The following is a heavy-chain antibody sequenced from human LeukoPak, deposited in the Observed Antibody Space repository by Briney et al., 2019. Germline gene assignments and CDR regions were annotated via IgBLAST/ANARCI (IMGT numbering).Heavy chain of an antibody. CDR3: ARAQGYDSPYYFDY. V-gene: IGHV1-46*01. J-gene: IGHJ4*02. CDR1: GYTFTSYY. D-gene: IGHD3-22*01. CDR2: INPGGAFI. Sequence: GASVKVSCKASGYTFTSYYIHWVRQAPGQGLEWMGIINPGGAFISYAQKFQGRVTITADESTSTAYMELSSLRSEDTAVYYCARAQGYDSPYYFDYWGQGTLVTVSS.